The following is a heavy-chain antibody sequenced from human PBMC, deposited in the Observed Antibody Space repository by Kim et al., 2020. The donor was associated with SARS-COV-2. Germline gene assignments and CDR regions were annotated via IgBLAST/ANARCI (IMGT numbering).Heavy chain of an antibody. CDR3: ARDPYYDSSGFSIDY. V-gene: IGHV3-48*02. Sequence: DAVKGRCTIYRDNAKNSLYLQMSSLRDEDTAVYYCARDPYYDSSGFSIDYWGQGTLVTVSS. D-gene: IGHD3-22*01. J-gene: IGHJ4*02.